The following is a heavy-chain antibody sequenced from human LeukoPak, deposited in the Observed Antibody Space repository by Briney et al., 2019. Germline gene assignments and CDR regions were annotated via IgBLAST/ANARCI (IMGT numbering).Heavy chain of an antibody. CDR3: ASQSLKGSSSHKSEVGAFDI. Sequence: SETLSLTCTVSGGSISSGSYYWSWIRQPAGKRLEWIGRIYTSGSTNYNPSLKSRVTISVDTSKNQFSLKLSSVTAADTAVYYCASQSLKGSSSHKSEVGAFDIWGQGTMVTVSS. CDR1: GGSISSGSYY. D-gene: IGHD6-13*01. J-gene: IGHJ3*02. CDR2: IYTSGST. V-gene: IGHV4-61*02.